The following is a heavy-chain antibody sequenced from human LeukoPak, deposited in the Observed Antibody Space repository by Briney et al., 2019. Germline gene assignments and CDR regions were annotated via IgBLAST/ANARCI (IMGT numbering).Heavy chain of an antibody. V-gene: IGHV3-74*01. CDR2: INSDGTST. CDR1: GFXFSSHW. D-gene: IGHD3-22*01. Sequence: PGGSLRLSCAASGFXFSSHWIHWVRQAPGKGLVWVSRINSDGTSTTYADSVKGRFTISRDNAKNTLYLQMNSLRVEDTAVFHCAREGTYSNGPDYWGQGTLVTVSS. CDR3: AREGTYSNGPDY. J-gene: IGHJ4*02.